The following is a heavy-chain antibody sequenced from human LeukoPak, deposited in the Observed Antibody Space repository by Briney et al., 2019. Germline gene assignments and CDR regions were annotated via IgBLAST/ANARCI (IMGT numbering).Heavy chain of an antibody. CDR1: GFTFSSYA. CDR3: GRDLAWGAFDY. V-gene: IGHV3-23*01. Sequence: PGRSLRLSCAASGFTFSSYAMSWVRQAPGKGLEWVSAISGSGGSTYYADSVKGRFTISRDNSKNTLYLQMNSLRVEDTAVYYCGRDLAWGAFDYWGQGTLVTVSS. CDR2: ISGSGGST. D-gene: IGHD7-27*01. J-gene: IGHJ4*02.